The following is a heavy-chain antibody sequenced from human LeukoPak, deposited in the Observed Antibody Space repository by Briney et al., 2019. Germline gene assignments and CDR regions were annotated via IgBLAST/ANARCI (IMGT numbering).Heavy chain of an antibody. CDR2: IYYSGST. V-gene: IGHV4-31*03. CDR3: ARGGYSYGSFDY. Sequence: SQTLSLTCTVSGGSISSGGYYWSWTRQRPGKGLEWIGYIYYSGSTYYNPSLKSRVTISVDTSKNQFSLKLSSVTAADTAVYYCARGGYSYGSFDYWGQGTLVTVSS. J-gene: IGHJ4*02. D-gene: IGHD5-18*01. CDR1: GGSISSGGYY.